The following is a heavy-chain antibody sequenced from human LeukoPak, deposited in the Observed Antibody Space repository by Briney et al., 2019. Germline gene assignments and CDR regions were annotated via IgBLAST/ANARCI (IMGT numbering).Heavy chain of an antibody. V-gene: IGHV4-34*01. CDR2: IDHSGST. Sequence: SETLSLTCAVYGGSFSGYYWSWIRQPPGKGLEWIGEIDHSGSTNYNPSLKSRVTISVVTSKNQFSLKLSSVTAADTAVYYCARVSRVAAGAPGRDYFDYWGQGTLVTVSS. J-gene: IGHJ4*02. D-gene: IGHD6-13*01. CDR1: GGSFSGYY. CDR3: ARVSRVAAGAPGRDYFDY.